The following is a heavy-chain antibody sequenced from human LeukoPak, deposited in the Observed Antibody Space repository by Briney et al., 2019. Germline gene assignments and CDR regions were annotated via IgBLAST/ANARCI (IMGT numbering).Heavy chain of an antibody. J-gene: IGHJ4*02. D-gene: IGHD6-13*01. Sequence: GGSLRLSCAASGFTFSSYSMTWVRQAPGKGLEWVSSISSSSRYIYYADSVKGRFTISRDNAKNSLYLQMNSLRAEDTAVYYCARATVATGIAAAGSNMDYWGQGTLVTVSS. CDR3: ARATVATGIAAAGSNMDY. CDR2: ISSSSRYI. CDR1: GFTFSSYS. V-gene: IGHV3-21*04.